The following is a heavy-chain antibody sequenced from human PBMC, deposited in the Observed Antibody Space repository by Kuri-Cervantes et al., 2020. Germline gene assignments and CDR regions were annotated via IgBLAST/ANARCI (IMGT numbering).Heavy chain of an antibody. CDR1: GYSFTGHY. V-gene: IGHV1-2*04. Sequence: ASVKVSCKASGYSFTGHYMHWVRQAPGHGLEWMGWVDPNSGGTNYAQKFQGWVTMTRDPSINTAYMELSSLRSEDTAVYYCARGVLEWLFPVPYYYYYYMDVWGKGTTVTVSS. J-gene: IGHJ6*03. D-gene: IGHD3-3*01. CDR3: ARGVLEWLFPVPYYYYYYMDV. CDR2: VDPNSGGT.